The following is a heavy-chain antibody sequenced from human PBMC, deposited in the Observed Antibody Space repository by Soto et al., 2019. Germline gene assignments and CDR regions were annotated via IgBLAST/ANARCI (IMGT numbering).Heavy chain of an antibody. V-gene: IGHV3-23*01. J-gene: IGHJ6*03. D-gene: IGHD2-2*01. CDR1: GFTFSTYG. CDR2: LSGSGGST. Sequence: GGSLRLSCTASGFTFSTYGMEWVRQAPGKGLLWVSALSGSGGSTYYADSVKGRFTISRDNSKNTLYLQMDSLRAEDTALYYCAKAGYCSSATCATRYYYMDVWGKGTTVTVSS. CDR3: AKAGYCSSATCATRYYYMDV.